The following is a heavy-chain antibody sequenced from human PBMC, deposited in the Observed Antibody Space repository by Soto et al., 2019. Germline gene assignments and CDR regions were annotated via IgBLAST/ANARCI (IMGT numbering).Heavy chain of an antibody. D-gene: IGHD6-13*01. V-gene: IGHV4-39*01. CDR2: IYYSGST. Sequence: QLQLQESGPGLVKPSETLSLTCTVSGGSISSSSYYWGWIRQPPGKGLEWIGSIYYSGSTYYNPSLKSRVTISVDTSKNQFSLKLSSVTAADTAVYYCARHVLSAAAGTPGDDWGQGTLVTVSS. CDR3: ARHVLSAAAGTPGDD. CDR1: GGSISSSSYY. J-gene: IGHJ4*02.